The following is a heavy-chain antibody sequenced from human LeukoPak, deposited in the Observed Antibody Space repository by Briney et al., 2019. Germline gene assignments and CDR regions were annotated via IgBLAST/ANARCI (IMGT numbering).Heavy chain of an antibody. CDR2: INHSGST. CDR3: ARGKGFYYGSGSYSDGFDP. V-gene: IGHV4-34*01. J-gene: IGHJ5*02. D-gene: IGHD3-10*01. CDR1: GGSFSGYY. Sequence: SETLSLTCAVYGGSFSGYYWSWIRQPPGKGLEWIGEINHSGSTNYNPSLKSRVTISVDTSKNQFSLKLSSVTAADTAVYYCARGKGFYYGSGSYSDGFDPWGQGTLVTVSS.